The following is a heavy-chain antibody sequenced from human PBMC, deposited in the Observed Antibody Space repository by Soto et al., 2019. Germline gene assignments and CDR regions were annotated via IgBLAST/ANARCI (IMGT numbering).Heavy chain of an antibody. D-gene: IGHD3-22*01. J-gene: IGHJ4*02. Sequence: QVQLVQSGAEVKKPGSSVKVSCKASGDTFSSYAINWVRQAPGQGLEWMGGIIPMFGTANYAQKFKGRVTITACESTSTVYMELSSLRCEDTAAYYCARVGPAHYYDSSGSYSPLDYWGQGTLVTVSS. CDR3: ARVGPAHYYDSSGSYSPLDY. CDR2: IIPMFGTA. V-gene: IGHV1-69*01. CDR1: GDTFSSYA.